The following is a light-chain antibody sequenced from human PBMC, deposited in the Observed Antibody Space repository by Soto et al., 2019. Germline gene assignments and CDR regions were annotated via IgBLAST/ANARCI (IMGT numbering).Light chain of an antibody. CDR2: GAS. CDR3: QQYGGSPLYT. CDR1: QSVSSSD. Sequence: EIVLTQSPGTLSLSPGDRATLFCRASQSVSSSDLAWYQQKPGQAPSLLIYGASTRATGIPDRLSGSGSATDFTITSSRLEHEDVAVYYCQQYGGSPLYTFGQGTKLEIK. J-gene: IGKJ2*01. V-gene: IGKV3-20*01.